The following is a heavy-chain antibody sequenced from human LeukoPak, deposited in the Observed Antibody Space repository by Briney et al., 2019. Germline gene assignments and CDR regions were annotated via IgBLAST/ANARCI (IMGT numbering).Heavy chain of an antibody. J-gene: IGHJ4*02. V-gene: IGHV3-30*19. CDR3: AKPDCSSTGCYTLDY. CDR1: GFIFSHYG. Sequence: PGGSLRLSCTASGFIFSHYGMHWVRQAPGKGLEWVTIISYDGSNKYYADSVKGRFTISRDNSKNTLYLQMNSLRAEDTAVYYCAKPDCSSTGCYTLDYWGQGTLVTVSS. D-gene: IGHD2-2*02. CDR2: ISYDGSNK.